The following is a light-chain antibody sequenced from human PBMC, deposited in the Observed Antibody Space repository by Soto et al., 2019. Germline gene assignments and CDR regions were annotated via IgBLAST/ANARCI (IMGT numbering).Light chain of an antibody. CDR1: QPISSW. Sequence: DIQMTQSPPTLSASVGDRVTITCRASQPISSWLAWYHQKPGKAPKLLIYDASNLESGVPSGFSGSGSGTEFTLTISSLQPEDFETYYCLQHDNFPWTFGQGTKVDIK. CDR3: LQHDNFPWT. J-gene: IGKJ1*01. CDR2: DAS. V-gene: IGKV1-5*01.